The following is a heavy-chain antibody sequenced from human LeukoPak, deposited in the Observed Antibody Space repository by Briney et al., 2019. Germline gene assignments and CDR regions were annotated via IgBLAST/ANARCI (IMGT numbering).Heavy chain of an antibody. J-gene: IGHJ4*02. D-gene: IGHD3-9*01. Sequence: GGSLRLSCAASGFTFSSYAMSWVRQAPGKGLEWVSAISGSGGSTYYADSVKGRFTISRDNSKNTLFLQMNSLRAEDTAVYFCARLYYDILTAIRNWGQGTLVTVSS. CDR3: ARLYYDILTAIRN. V-gene: IGHV3-23*01. CDR1: GFTFSSYA. CDR2: ISGSGGST.